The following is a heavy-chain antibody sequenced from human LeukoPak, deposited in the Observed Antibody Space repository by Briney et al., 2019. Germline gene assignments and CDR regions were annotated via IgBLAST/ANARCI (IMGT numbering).Heavy chain of an antibody. CDR2: ISAYNGNT. Sequence: GASVKVSCKASGYTFTSYGINWVRQAPGQGLEWMGWISAYNGNTNYAQKLQGRVTMTTDTSTSTAYMELRSLRSDDTAVYYCARDDVVVPAAPSADAFDIWGQGTMVTVSS. CDR1: GYTFTSYG. D-gene: IGHD2-2*01. V-gene: IGHV1-18*01. CDR3: ARDDVVVPAAPSADAFDI. J-gene: IGHJ3*02.